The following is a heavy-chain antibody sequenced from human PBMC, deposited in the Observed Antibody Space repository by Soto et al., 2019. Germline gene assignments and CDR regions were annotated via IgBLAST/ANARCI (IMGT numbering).Heavy chain of an antibody. CDR2: VSYDGSKQ. V-gene: IGHV3-30*18. J-gene: IGHJ6*02. CDR1: GFTFSSYA. D-gene: IGHD5-18*01. CDR3: AKDLGVQQWVYDPLDD. Sequence: QVQVVESGGGVVQPGRSLRLSCAASGFTFSSYAMHWVRQAPGKGLEWVAVVSYDGSKQYYADSVKGRFTISRDNSKKTLYLQMTSLRAEDTALYYWAKDLGVQQWVYDPLDDGGQGTAVTVSS.